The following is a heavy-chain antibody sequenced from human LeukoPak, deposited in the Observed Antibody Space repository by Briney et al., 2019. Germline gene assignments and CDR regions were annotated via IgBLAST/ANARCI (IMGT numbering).Heavy chain of an antibody. CDR2: IYYSGST. Sequence: SQTLSLTCTVSGGSISSGGYYWSWIRQHPRKGLEWIGYIYYSGSTYYNPSLKSRVTISVDTSKNQFSLKLSSVTAADTAVYYCARAVVPAALVWFDPWGQGTLVTVSS. V-gene: IGHV4-31*03. CDR3: ARAVVPAALVWFDP. J-gene: IGHJ5*02. CDR1: GGSISSGGYY. D-gene: IGHD2-2*01.